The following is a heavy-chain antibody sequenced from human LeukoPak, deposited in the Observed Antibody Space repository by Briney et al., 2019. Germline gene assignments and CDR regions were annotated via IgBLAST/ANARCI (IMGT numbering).Heavy chain of an antibody. CDR2: LRTTGGS. V-gene: IGHV4-61*02. CDR1: GGSISSGTYY. J-gene: IGHJ6*03. D-gene: IGHD5/OR15-5a*01. Sequence: SETLSLTCTVSGGSISSGTYYWTWIRQPAGKGLEWIGRLRTTGGSDSSPSLRSRVTISLDTSQNQFSLKLRSVTAADTAIYYCARGGNYESGKVSTTYFYYYYMDVWGKGTTVTISS. CDR3: ARGGNYESGKVSTTYFYYYYMDV.